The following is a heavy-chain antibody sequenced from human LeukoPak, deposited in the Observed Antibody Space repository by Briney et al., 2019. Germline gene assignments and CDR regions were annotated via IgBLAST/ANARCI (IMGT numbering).Heavy chain of an antibody. CDR1: GYTFTSYD. D-gene: IGHD3-22*01. V-gene: IGHV1-8*03. Sequence: APVKVSCKASGYTFTSYDINWVRQATGQGLEWMGWMNPNSGNTSYAQKFQGRVTITRNTSISTAYMELSSLRSEDTAVYYCASWDYYDSSGHDYWGQGTLVTVSS. CDR2: MNPNSGNT. CDR3: ASWDYYDSSGHDY. J-gene: IGHJ4*02.